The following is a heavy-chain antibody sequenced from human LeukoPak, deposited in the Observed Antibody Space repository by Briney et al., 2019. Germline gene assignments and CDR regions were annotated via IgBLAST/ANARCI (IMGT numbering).Heavy chain of an antibody. CDR1: GGSFSGYY. V-gene: IGHV4-34*01. CDR3: ARRAPNYYYDSSGYSY. D-gene: IGHD3-22*01. CDR2: INHSGST. Sequence: PSETLSLTCAVYGGSFSGYYWSWIRQPPGKGLEWIGEINHSGSTNYSPSLKSRVTISVDTSKNQFSLRLSSVTAADTAVYYCARRAPNYYYDSSGYSYWGQGTLVTVSS. J-gene: IGHJ4*02.